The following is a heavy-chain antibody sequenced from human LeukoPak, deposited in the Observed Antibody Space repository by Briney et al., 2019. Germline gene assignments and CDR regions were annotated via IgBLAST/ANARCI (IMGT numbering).Heavy chain of an antibody. CDR2: ISAYNGNT. CDR3: ARDPRYYCDSSGYWYYFDY. J-gene: IGHJ4*02. CDR1: GYTFTSYA. V-gene: IGHV1-18*01. D-gene: IGHD3-22*01. Sequence: GASVKVSCKASGYTFTSYAMNWVRQAPGQGLEWMGWISAYNGNTNYAQKLQGRVTMTTDPSTSTAYMELRSLRSDDTAVYYCARDPRYYCDSSGYWYYFDYWGQGTLVTVSS.